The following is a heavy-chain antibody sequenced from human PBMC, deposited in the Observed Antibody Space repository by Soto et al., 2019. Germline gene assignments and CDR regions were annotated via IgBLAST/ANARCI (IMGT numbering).Heavy chain of an antibody. V-gene: IGHV3-23*01. CDR2: SSATGAGP. CDR3: AKDHFTGNGLYDAFDI. J-gene: IGHJ3*02. Sequence: GGSLRLSCAASGFTFSSYGMTWVRQAPGKGLEWVSFSSATGAGPYYADSVKGRFTISRDNSKNTLYLQMPSLRADDTAVYYCAKDHFTGNGLYDAFDIWGRGTMVTVSS. CDR1: GFTFSSYG. D-gene: IGHD2-2*02.